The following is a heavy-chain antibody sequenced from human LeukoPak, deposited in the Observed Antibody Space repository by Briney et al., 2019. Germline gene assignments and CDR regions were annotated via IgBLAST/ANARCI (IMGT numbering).Heavy chain of an antibody. CDR3: ARSPIYYDSSGYPDY. D-gene: IGHD3-22*01. V-gene: IGHV4-61*02. CDR1: GGSISSGSYY. CDR2: IYTSGST. J-gene: IGHJ4*02. Sequence: SQTLSLTCTVSGGSISSGSYYWSWIQQPAGKGLEWIGRIYTSGSTNYNPSLKSRVTISVDTSKNQFSLKLSSVTAADTAVYYCARSPIYYDSSGYPDYWGQGTLVTVSS.